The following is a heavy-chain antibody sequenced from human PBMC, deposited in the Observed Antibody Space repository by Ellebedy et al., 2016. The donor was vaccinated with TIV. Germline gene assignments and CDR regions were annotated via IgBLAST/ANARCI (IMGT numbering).Heavy chain of an antibody. J-gene: IGHJ4*02. CDR3: SGVRGN. CDR2: IRGKPNSYET. CDR1: GFTFSGSP. V-gene: IGHV3-73*01. D-gene: IGHD3-10*01. Sequence: GGSLRLXCAASGFTFSGSPIHWVRQASGKGLEWVGRIRGKPNSYETAYAASVKGRFTISRDDSKNTAYLQMNSLKTEDTAVYYCSGVRGNWGQGTLVTVSS.